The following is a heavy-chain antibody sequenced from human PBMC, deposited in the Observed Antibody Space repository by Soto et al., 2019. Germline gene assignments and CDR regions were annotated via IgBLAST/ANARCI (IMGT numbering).Heavy chain of an antibody. CDR1: GGSITSDNW. CDR2: IFHSGST. Sequence: QVQLQESGPGLVKPSGTLSLTCAVSGGSITSDNWWSWVRQPPGKGLEWIGEIFHSGSTNYNPSLKGRVTQSAAKSNMRSSLRLNSVTAADTAIYYCAARGWGGYGRWGQRTLATVSS. D-gene: IGHD3-3*01. V-gene: IGHV4-4*02. CDR3: AARGWGGYGR. J-gene: IGHJ4*02.